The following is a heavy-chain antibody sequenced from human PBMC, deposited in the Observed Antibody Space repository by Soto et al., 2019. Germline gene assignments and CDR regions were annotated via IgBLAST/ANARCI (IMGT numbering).Heavy chain of an antibody. CDR2: INHSGST. J-gene: IGHJ6*02. CDR1: GGSFSGYY. D-gene: IGHD5-18*01. CDR3: ARGNYRGYSDSGDYYYYCMDV. Sequence: PSETLSLTCAVSGGSFSGYYWSWIRQPPGKGLEWIGEINHSGSTNYNPSLKSRVTISVDTSKNQFSLKLSTVTAADTAVYYCARGNYRGYSDSGDYYYYCMDVWGQGTMVTFSS. V-gene: IGHV4-34*01.